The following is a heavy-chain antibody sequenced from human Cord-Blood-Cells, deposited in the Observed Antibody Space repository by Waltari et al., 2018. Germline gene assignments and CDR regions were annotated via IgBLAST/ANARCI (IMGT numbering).Heavy chain of an antibody. CDR1: GGSFSGYY. J-gene: IGHJ6*02. CDR3: ARGFGLVRYGMDV. Sequence: QVQLQQWGAGLLKPSETLSLTCAVYGGSFSGYYWSWIRQPPGKGLEWIGEINHSGSTNYNPSLKSRVTISVDTSKNQFSLKLSSVTAVDTAVYYCARGFGLVRYGMDVWGQGTTVTVSS. CDR2: INHSGST. D-gene: IGHD3-3*01. V-gene: IGHV4-34*01.